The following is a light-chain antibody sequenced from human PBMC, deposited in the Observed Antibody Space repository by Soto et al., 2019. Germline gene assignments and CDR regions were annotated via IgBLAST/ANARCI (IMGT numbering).Light chain of an antibody. CDR1: QGVSSS. J-gene: IGKJ1*01. CDR3: QQYKIFPRT. V-gene: IGKV1-12*01. CDR2: TAS. Sequence: DIQMTQSPSSVSASVGDRVTITCRASQGVSSSLAWYQQKPGKAPKLLISTASSLQSGVPSRFSGTGSGTDFTLTIPSLQPEDFATYFCQQYKIFPRTFGQGTKVEIK.